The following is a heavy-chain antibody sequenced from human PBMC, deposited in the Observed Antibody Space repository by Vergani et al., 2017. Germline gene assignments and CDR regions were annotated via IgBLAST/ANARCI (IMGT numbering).Heavy chain of an antibody. D-gene: IGHD3-10*01. CDR1: GGSFSGYY. V-gene: IGHV4-34*01. J-gene: IGHJ3*02. CDR3: ARFTFFEYYYGSGSRAFDI. Sequence: QVQLQQWGAGLLKPSETLSLTCAVYGGSFSGYYWSWIRQPPGKGLEWIGEINHSGSTNYNPSLKSRVTISVDTSKNQFSLKLSSVTAADTAVYYCARFTFFEYYYGSGSRAFDIWGQGTMVTDSS. CDR2: INHSGST.